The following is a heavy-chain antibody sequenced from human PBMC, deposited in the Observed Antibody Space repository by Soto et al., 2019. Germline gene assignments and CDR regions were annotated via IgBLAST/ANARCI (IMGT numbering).Heavy chain of an antibody. CDR1: GASISGFY. Sequence: KTSETLSLTCTVSGASISGFYWSWIRKSAGKGLEWIGRIYATGTTDYNPSLKSRVMMSVDTSKNQFSLQLKSVTPEDAAVYYCVRGTRSTFDIWGQGTMVTVSS. CDR3: VRGTRSTFDI. CDR2: IYATGTT. V-gene: IGHV4-4*07. J-gene: IGHJ3*02.